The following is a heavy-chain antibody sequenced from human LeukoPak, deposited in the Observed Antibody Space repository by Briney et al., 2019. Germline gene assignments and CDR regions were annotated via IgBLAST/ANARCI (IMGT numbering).Heavy chain of an antibody. CDR1: GFTFSSYA. J-gene: IGHJ1*01. D-gene: IGHD6-13*01. Sequence: GGSLRLSCAASGFTFSSYAMSWVRQAPGKGLEWVSGISGSGRTTYYADSVEGRFTISRDNSKNTLYLQMNSLRAEDTAVYFCAKVGATAGTLRIEYFQHWGQGTLVTVSS. CDR3: AKVGATAGTLRIEYFQH. V-gene: IGHV3-23*01. CDR2: ISGSGRTT.